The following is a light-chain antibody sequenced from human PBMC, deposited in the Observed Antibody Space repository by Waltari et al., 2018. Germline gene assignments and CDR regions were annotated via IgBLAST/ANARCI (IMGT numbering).Light chain of an antibody. Sequence: HSVSESPGKTVTMSCTRSSGSIASNYVQWYQQRPGSSPTTVIYEDNQRPSGVPDRFSGSIDSSSNSASLTISGLKTEDEADYYCQSYDSSNQDVVFGGGTKLTVL. J-gene: IGLJ2*01. CDR2: EDN. V-gene: IGLV6-57*01. CDR3: QSYDSSNQDVV. CDR1: SGSIASNY.